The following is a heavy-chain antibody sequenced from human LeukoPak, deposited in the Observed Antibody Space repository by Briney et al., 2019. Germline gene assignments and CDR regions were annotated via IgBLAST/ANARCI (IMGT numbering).Heavy chain of an antibody. CDR3: ARDNSVRDEAWWFNP. CDR2: LSAYNGHT. Sequence: GASVKVSCKASGYTFTNYGISWVRRAPGQGLEWMGWLSAYNGHTNYAQNLQGRVTMTTDTSTSTAYMELRSLRSDDTAVYYCARDNSVRDEAWWFNPWGQGTLVTVSS. CDR1: GYTFTNYG. D-gene: IGHD5-24*01. J-gene: IGHJ5*02. V-gene: IGHV1-18*01.